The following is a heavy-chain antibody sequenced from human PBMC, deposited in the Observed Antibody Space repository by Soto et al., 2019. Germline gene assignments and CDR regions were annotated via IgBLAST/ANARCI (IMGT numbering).Heavy chain of an antibody. J-gene: IGHJ6*02. CDR1: GFTFSSYG. Sequence: GGSLRLSCAASGFTFSSYGMHWVRQAPGKGLEWVAVISYDGSNKYYADSVKGRFTISRDNSKNTLYLQMNSLRAEDTAVYYYAKDVRWLVHYYYYGMDVWGQGTTVTVSS. CDR3: AKDVRWLVHYYYYGMDV. V-gene: IGHV3-30*18. CDR2: ISYDGSNK. D-gene: IGHD6-19*01.